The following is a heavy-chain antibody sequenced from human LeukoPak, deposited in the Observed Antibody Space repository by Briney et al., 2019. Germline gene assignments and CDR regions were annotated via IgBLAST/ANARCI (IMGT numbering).Heavy chain of an antibody. CDR2: INPSGGST. J-gene: IGHJ4*02. CDR3: ARDFFSSTYDY. CDR1: GYTFSSYY. Sequence: GASVKVSCKASGYTFSSYYVHWVRQAPGQGLEWMGIINPSGGSTTYAQKFQGRVTMTRDTSTSTAYMELSRLRSDDTAVYYCARDFFSSTYDYWGQGTLVTVSS. D-gene: IGHD2-2*01. V-gene: IGHV1-46*01.